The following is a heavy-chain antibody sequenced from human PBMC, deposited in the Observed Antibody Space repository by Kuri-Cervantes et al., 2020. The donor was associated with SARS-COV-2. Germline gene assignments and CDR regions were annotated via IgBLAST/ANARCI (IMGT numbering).Heavy chain of an antibody. V-gene: IGHV4-4*07. CDR2: VYTSGIT. CDR1: GASISSYY. J-gene: IGHJ4*02. Sequence: SETLSLTCAVSGASISSYYWNWIRQPAGKGLEWIGRVYTSGITNYNPSLKSRVTMSVDTSNNRFSLKLNSVTAADTAVYYCARFFDYWGQGTLVTVSS. CDR3: ARFFDY.